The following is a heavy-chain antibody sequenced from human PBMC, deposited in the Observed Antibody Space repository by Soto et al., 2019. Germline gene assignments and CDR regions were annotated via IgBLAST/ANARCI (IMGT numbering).Heavy chain of an antibody. CDR2: LYTGGSA. CDR1: GFSVTDHY. J-gene: IGHJ4*02. D-gene: IGHD3-9*01. Sequence: GGSLRLSCAASGFSVTDHYMTWVRQAPGKGLEWVSVLYTGGSAYYGDSVKGRFTISRDSSTNTLYLQMNSLKVGDTAFYFCARSFNDWTTYFDYWSEGTLVTVS. CDR3: ARSFNDWTTYFDY. V-gene: IGHV3-53*01.